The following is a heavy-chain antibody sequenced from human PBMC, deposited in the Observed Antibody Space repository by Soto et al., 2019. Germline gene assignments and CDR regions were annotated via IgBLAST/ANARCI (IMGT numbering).Heavy chain of an antibody. CDR3: ASSIAVAAPFDY. D-gene: IGHD6-19*01. CDR1: GGSVSSGSYY. CDR2: IYYSGST. Sequence: KPSETLSLTCTVSGGSVSSGSYYWSWIRQPPGKGLEWIGYIYYSGSTNYNPSLKSRVTISVDTSKNQFSLKLSSVTAADTAVYYCASSIAVAAPFDYWGQGTLVTVSS. J-gene: IGHJ4*02. V-gene: IGHV4-61*01.